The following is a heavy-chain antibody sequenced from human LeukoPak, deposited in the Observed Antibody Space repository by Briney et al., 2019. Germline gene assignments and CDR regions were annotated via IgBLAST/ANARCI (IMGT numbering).Heavy chain of an antibody. CDR1: GFTFSSYA. D-gene: IGHD2-8*02. J-gene: IGHJ4*02. V-gene: IGHV3-23*01. CDR2: ISGNGDST. CDR3: ATYRQVLLPFES. Sequence: GGSLRLSCAASGFTFSSYALSWVGQAPGKGLDWVSTISGNGDSTYYADSVRGRFTISRDNSKSTLSLQMNSLRAEDTAIYYCATYRQVLLPFESWGQGTLVTVSS.